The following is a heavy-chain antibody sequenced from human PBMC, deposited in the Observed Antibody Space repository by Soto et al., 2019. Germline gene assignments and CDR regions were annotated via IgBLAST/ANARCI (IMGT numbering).Heavy chain of an antibody. Sequence: PSETLSLTCNVSGGSISSGGYYWSWIRQHPGKGLEWIGYTYYTGSTLYNPSLKSRVTISLDTSTNHFSLKLSSVTAADTAVYYCARAVGDLNVFDYWGQGTPVTVAS. V-gene: IGHV4-31*03. D-gene: IGHD4-17*01. CDR2: TYYTGST. CDR1: GGSISSGGYY. CDR3: ARAVGDLNVFDY. J-gene: IGHJ4*02.